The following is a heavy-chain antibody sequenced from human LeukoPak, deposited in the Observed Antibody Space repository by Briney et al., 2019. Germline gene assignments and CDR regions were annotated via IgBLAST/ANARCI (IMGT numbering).Heavy chain of an antibody. CDR3: ARSIAVAAAFDY. J-gene: IGHJ4*02. CDR2: IIPILGIA. D-gene: IGHD6-19*01. CDR1: GGTFSSYA. V-gene: IGHV1-69*04. Sequence: SVKVSCKASGGTFSSYAISWVRQAPGQGLEWMERIIPILGIANYAQKFQGRVTITADKSTSTAYMELSSLRSEDTAVYYCARSIAVAAAFDYWGQGTLVTVSS.